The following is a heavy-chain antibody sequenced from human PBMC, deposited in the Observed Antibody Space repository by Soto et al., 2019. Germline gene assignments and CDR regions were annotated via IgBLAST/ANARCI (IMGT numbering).Heavy chain of an antibody. CDR3: ARMATSGTLNWFDT. V-gene: IGHV1-8*01. Sequence: ASVKVSCKASGYTFGNNDISWVRQATGQGLEWMGWMNPNSGNTGYAQKFQGRVSMTRNTSITTAYLELSSLRSDDTAIYYCARMATSGTLNWFDTWGQGTLVTVSS. CDR2: MNPNSGNT. CDR1: GYTFGNND. J-gene: IGHJ5*02.